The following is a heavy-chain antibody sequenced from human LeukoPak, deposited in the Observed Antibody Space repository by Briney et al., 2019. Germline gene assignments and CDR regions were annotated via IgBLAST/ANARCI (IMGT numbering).Heavy chain of an antibody. V-gene: IGHV4-39*01. J-gene: IGHJ3*02. D-gene: IGHD3-10*01. Sequence: SSETLSLTCTVSGGSISISSYYWGWIRQPPGKGLEWIGSIYYSGSTYYNPSLKSRVTISVDTSKNQFSLKLSSVTAADTTVYYCARHKPKLLWFGELLSAFDIWGQGTMVTVSS. CDR1: GGSISISSYY. CDR2: IYYSGST. CDR3: ARHKPKLLWFGELLSAFDI.